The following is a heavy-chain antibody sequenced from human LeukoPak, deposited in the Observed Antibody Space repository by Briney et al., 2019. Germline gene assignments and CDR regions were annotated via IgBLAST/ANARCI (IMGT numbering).Heavy chain of an antibody. CDR1: GYTFTNYD. Sequence: ASVKVSCKASGYTFTNYDISWVRQAPGQGLEWMGWISAYNGNTNYAQKLQGRVTMTTDTSTTTAYMELRSLRSDDTAVYYCARDLRIAVAGGGTPSDYWGQGTLVTVSS. J-gene: IGHJ4*02. CDR2: ISAYNGNT. D-gene: IGHD6-19*01. V-gene: IGHV1-18*01. CDR3: ARDLRIAVAGGGTPSDY.